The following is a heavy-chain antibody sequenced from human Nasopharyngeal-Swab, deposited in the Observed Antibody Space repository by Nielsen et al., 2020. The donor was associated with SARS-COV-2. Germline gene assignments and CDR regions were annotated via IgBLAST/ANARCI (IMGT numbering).Heavy chain of an antibody. CDR3: ARGRGRGGIWNYYYYYMDV. CDR2: IYYSGST. Sequence: SETLSLTCTVSGDSISSSSYYWGWIRQPPGKGLEWIGSIYYSGSTYYNPSLKSRVTISVDTSKNQFSLKLSSVTAADTAVYYCARGRGRGGIWNYYYYYMDVWGKGTTVTVSS. J-gene: IGHJ6*03. V-gene: IGHV4-39*07. CDR1: GDSISSSSYY. D-gene: IGHD3-10*01.